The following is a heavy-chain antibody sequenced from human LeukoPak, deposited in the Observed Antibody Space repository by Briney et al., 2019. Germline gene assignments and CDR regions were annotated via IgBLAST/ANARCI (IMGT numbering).Heavy chain of an antibody. Sequence: PGGSLRLSCAASGFTFSSYAMSWVRQAPGKGLVWVSRINSDGSSTGYADSVKGRFTISRDNAKNTLYLQMNSLRAEDTALYHCVGSSGWWGFDYWGQGTLVTVSS. CDR2: INSDGSST. D-gene: IGHD6-19*01. J-gene: IGHJ4*02. V-gene: IGHV3-74*01. CDR3: VGSSGWWGFDY. CDR1: GFTFSSYA.